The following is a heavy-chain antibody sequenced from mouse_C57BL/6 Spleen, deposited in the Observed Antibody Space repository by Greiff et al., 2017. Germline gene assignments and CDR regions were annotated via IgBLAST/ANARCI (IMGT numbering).Heavy chain of an antibody. CDR1: GYTFTDYN. Sequence: EVQLQQSGPELVKPGASVKMSCKASGYTFTDYNMHWVKQSHGKSLEWIGYINPNNGGTSYNQKFKGKATLTVNKYSSTAYMELRSLTSEASAVYYCARSFYYSNYTYAMYYWGQGTSVTVSS. CDR3: ARSFYYSNYTYAMYY. CDR2: INPNNGGT. D-gene: IGHD2-5*01. J-gene: IGHJ4*01. V-gene: IGHV1-22*01.